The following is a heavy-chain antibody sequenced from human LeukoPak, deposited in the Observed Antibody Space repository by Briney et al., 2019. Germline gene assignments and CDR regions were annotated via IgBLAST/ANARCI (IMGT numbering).Heavy chain of an antibody. Sequence: GGSLRLSCAASGFTFSSYAMSWVRQAPGKGLEWVSAISGSGASTYYADSVKGRFIISRDNSKNKLYLEMNSLGAEDTAVYYCAKDGQPSTRSFLCSNGVCYEDYWGQGTLVTVSS. D-gene: IGHD2-8*01. J-gene: IGHJ4*02. V-gene: IGHV3-23*01. CDR3: AKDGQPSTRSFLCSNGVCYEDY. CDR1: GFTFSSYA. CDR2: ISGSGAST.